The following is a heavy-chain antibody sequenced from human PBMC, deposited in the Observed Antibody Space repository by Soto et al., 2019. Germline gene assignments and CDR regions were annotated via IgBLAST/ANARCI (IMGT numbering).Heavy chain of an antibody. CDR3: ATYCSGGSCYSKLSDY. J-gene: IGHJ4*02. Sequence: QVQLVQSGAEVKKPGSSVKVSCKASGGTFSSYTISWVRQAPGQGLEWMGRIIPILGIANDAQKFQGRVTITADKSTSTAYMELSSLRSEDTAVYYCATYCSGGSCYSKLSDYWGQGTLVTVSS. CDR2: IIPILGIA. D-gene: IGHD2-15*01. V-gene: IGHV1-69*02. CDR1: GGTFSSYT.